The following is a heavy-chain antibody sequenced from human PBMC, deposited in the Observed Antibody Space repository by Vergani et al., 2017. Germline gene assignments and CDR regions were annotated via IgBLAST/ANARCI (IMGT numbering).Heavy chain of an antibody. Sequence: QVQLQESGPGLVKPSQTLSLTCTVSGGSISSGDYYWSWIRQPPGKGLEWIGYIYYSGSTYYNPSLKSRVTISVDTSKNQFSLKLSSVTAADTAVYYCARGKFGYSGYDSRRYYYYYYYMDVWGKGTTVTVSS. CDR3: ARGKFGYSGYDSRRYYYYYYYMDV. J-gene: IGHJ6*03. D-gene: IGHD5-12*01. CDR2: IYYSGST. CDR1: GGSISSGDYY. V-gene: IGHV4-30-4*01.